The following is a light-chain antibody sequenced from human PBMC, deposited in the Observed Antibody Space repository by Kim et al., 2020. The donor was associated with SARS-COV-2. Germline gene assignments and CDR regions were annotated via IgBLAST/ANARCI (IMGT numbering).Light chain of an antibody. V-gene: IGLV3-27*01. CDR2: KDS. J-gene: IGLJ3*02. CDR1: VLAKKY. Sequence: SPGQTARITCSGDVLAKKYARWFQQKPGQAPVLVIYKDSERPSGIPERFSGSSSGTTVTLTISGAQVEDEADYYCYSAPDNNPNWVFGGGTKLTVL. CDR3: YSAPDNNPNWV.